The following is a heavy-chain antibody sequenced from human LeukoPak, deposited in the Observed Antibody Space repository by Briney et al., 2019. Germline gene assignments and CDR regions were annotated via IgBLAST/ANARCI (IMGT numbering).Heavy chain of an antibody. CDR3: ARALRSGWLVIDY. CDR2: IKQDGSPI. J-gene: IGHJ4*02. V-gene: IGHV3-7*03. CDR1: GFIFSSYW. Sequence: PGGSLRLSCAASGFIFSSYWMSWVRQAPGKGLEWVANIKQDGSPIYYVDSVKGRFTISRDNAKNSLFLQMNSLRAEDTAVYYCARALRSGWLVIDYWGQGTLVTVSS. D-gene: IGHD6-19*01.